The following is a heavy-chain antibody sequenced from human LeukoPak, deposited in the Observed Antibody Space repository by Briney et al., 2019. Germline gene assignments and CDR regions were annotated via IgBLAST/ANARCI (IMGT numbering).Heavy chain of an antibody. J-gene: IGHJ4*02. CDR1: GYTFTSYY. V-gene: IGHV1-46*01. CDR3: ARDPTFGSGSYYYFDY. CDR2: INPSGGST. D-gene: IGHD3-10*01. Sequence: ASVKVSCKASGYTFTSYYMHWVRQAPGQGLEWMGIINPSGGSTSYAQKFQGRVTMTRDTSTSTVYMELSSLRSEDTAVYYCARDPTFGSGSYYYFDYWGQGTLVTVSS.